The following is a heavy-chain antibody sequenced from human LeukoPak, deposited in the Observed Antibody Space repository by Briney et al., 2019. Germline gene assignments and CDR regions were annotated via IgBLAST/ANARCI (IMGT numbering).Heavy chain of an antibody. CDR1: GGSISSYY. D-gene: IGHD3-3*01. CDR2: IYYSGST. CDR3: ASFNYDFWTH. Sequence: SETLSLTCTVSGGSISSYYWRWIRQPPGKGLEWIGYIYYSGSTNYNPSLKSRVTISVDTSKNQFSLKLSSVTAADTAVYYCASFNYDFWTHWGQGTLVTVSS. V-gene: IGHV4-59*01. J-gene: IGHJ4*02.